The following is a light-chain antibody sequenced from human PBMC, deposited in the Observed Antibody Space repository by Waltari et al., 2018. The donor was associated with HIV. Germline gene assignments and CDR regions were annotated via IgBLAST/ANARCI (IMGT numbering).Light chain of an antibody. V-gene: IGLV2-14*03. CDR1: SSDVGGYSY. J-gene: IGLJ3*02. Sequence: QSALTQPASVSGSPGQSITISCTGTSSDVGGYSYVSWYQQQPGKAPKLMIYDVSNRPSGVSNRFSGSKSGNTASLTISELQAEDETDYYCSSYTSSGTVVFGGGTKLTVL. CDR2: DVS. CDR3: SSYTSSGTVV.